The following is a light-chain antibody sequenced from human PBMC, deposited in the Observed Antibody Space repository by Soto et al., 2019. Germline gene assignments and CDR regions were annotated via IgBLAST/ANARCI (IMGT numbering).Light chain of an antibody. CDR3: QSYDSSLSGHVV. CDR2: GNS. Sequence: QSVLTQPTSVSGAPGQRVTISCTGSSSNIGAGYDVHWYQQLPGTAPKLLIYGNSNRPSGVPDRFSGSKSGTSASLAITVLQAEDEADYCCQSYDSSLSGHVVFGGGTKLTVL. J-gene: IGLJ2*01. CDR1: SSNIGAGYD. V-gene: IGLV1-40*01.